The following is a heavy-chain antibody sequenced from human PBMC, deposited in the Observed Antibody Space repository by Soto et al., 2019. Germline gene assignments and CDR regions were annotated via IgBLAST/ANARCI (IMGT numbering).Heavy chain of an antibody. CDR2: INAGNGNT. D-gene: IGHD2-21*02. V-gene: IGHV1-3*01. J-gene: IGHJ4*02. Sequence: ASVKVSCKASGYTFTSYAMHWVRQAPGQRLEWMGWINAGNGNTKYSQKFQGRVTITRDTSAGTAYMELSSLRSEDTAVYYCARGGSRYCGGDCYSVLPDYWGQGTLVTVSS. CDR3: ARGGSRYCGGDCYSVLPDY. CDR1: GYTFTSYA.